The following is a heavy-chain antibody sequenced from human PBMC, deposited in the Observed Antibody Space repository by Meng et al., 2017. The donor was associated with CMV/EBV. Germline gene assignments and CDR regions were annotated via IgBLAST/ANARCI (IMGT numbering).Heavy chain of an antibody. Sequence: GESLKISCAASGFTFDDYTMHWVRQAPGKGLEWVSLISWDGGSTYYADSVKGRFTIFRDNSKNSLYLQMNSLRTEDTALYYCANDIGYSSGWSLDYWGQGTLVTVSS. CDR2: ISWDGGST. V-gene: IGHV3-43*01. CDR3: ANDIGYSSGWSLDY. CDR1: GFTFDDYT. D-gene: IGHD6-19*01. J-gene: IGHJ4*02.